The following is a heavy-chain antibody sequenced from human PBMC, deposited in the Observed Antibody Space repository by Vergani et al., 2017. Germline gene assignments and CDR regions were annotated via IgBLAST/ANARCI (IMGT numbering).Heavy chain of an antibody. CDR2: IIPIFGTA. D-gene: IGHD3-9*01. V-gene: IGHV1-69*01. Sequence: QVQLVQSGAEVKKPGSSVKVSCKASGGTFSSYAISWVRQAPGQRLEWMGGIIPIFGTANYAQKFQGRVTITADESTSTAYMELSSLRSEDTAVYYCARVNKDDIFTGYFNWFDPWGQGTLVTVSS. J-gene: IGHJ5*02. CDR3: ARVNKDDIFTGYFNWFDP. CDR1: GGTFSSYA.